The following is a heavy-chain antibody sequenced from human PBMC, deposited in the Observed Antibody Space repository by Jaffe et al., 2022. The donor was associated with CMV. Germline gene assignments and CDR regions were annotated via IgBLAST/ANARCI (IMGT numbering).Heavy chain of an antibody. D-gene: IGHD3-22*01. CDR3: ARYYYDSSGHWAFDI. V-gene: IGHV3-48*02. CDR1: GFTFSTYS. CDR2: IGSSSSTI. Sequence: EVQLVESGGGLVQPGGSLRLSCAASGFTFSTYSMNWVRQAPGKGPEWVSYIGSSSSTIYEADSVKGRFTISRDNAKKSLYLQMNSLRDEDTAVYYCARYYYDSSGHWAFDIWGQGTLVTVSS. J-gene: IGHJ3*02.